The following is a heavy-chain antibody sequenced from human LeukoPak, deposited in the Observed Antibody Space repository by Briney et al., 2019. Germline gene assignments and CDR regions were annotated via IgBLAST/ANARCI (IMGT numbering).Heavy chain of an antibody. CDR3: ARARYLYGMDV. Sequence: GGSLRLSCAASGFTFSSYDMHWVRQATGKGLEWVSAIGTAGDTYYPGSVKGRFTISRENAKNSLYLQMNSLRAGDTAVYYCARARYLYGMDVWGQGTTVTVSS. CDR2: IGTAGDT. J-gene: IGHJ6*02. D-gene: IGHD1-1*01. CDR1: GFTFSSYD. V-gene: IGHV3-13*01.